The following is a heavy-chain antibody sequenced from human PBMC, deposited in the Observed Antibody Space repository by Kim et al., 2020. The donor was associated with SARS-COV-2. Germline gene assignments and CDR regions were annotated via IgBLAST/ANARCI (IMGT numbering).Heavy chain of an antibody. Sequence: SVKVSCKASAGTLNNYAINWVRQAPGQGLAWMGRIIPMFGSLNYAQKFQGRVTITADESTSTAYMELSSLRSEDTAVYYCARGNFFTYCSSTASSNCYTYFDYWGQGTLVTVSS. CDR3: ARGNFFTYCSSTASSNCYTYFDY. CDR2: IIPMFGSL. CDR1: AGTLNNYA. V-gene: IGHV1-69*13. J-gene: IGHJ4*02. D-gene: IGHD2-2*01.